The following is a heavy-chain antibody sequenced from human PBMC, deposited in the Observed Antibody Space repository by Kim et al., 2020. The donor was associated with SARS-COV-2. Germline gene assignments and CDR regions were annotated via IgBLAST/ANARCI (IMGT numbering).Heavy chain of an antibody. CDR3: ARRLVQLERSFDY. Sequence: YNPSQQRRVTISVDTSKNQFSLKLSSVTAADTAVYYCARRLVQLERSFDYWGQGTLVTVSS. D-gene: IGHD1-1*01. V-gene: IGHV4-39*01. J-gene: IGHJ4*02.